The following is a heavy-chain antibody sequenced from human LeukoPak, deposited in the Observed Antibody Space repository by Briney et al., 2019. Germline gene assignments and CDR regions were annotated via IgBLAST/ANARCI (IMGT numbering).Heavy chain of an antibody. CDR3: AKDLRQGDGYWDIGS. D-gene: IGHD5-24*01. V-gene: IGHV3-23*01. Sequence: GGSLRLSCAASGFTFSIYAMNWVRQGPGKGLEWVSGLDGSSGGITYADSVKGRFTISRDNSKNTMYLQMDNLRADDTAVYYCAKDLRQGDGYWDIGSLGQGTLVTGSS. CDR1: GFTFSIYA. CDR2: LDGSSGGI. J-gene: IGHJ4*02.